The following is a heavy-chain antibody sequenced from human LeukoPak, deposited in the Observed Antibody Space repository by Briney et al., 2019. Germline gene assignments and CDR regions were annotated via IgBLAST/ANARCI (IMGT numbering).Heavy chain of an antibody. CDR3: AKTMTGVLDY. V-gene: IGHV3-48*03. D-gene: IGHD3-10*02. Sequence: GSLRLSCAASGFTFSSYEMNWVRQAPGKGLEWVPYISSSGSTIYYADSVKGRFTISRDNAKNSLYLQMNSLRAEDTAVYYCAKTMTGVLDYWGQGTLVTVSS. CDR2: ISSSGSTI. CDR1: GFTFSSYE. J-gene: IGHJ4*02.